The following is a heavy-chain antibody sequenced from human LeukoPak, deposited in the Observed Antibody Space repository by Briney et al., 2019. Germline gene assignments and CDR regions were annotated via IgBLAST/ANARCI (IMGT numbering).Heavy chain of an antibody. CDR1: GGSISSSSYY. D-gene: IGHD1-26*01. J-gene: IGHJ3*02. CDR2: IYHSGNT. V-gene: IGHV4-39*07. Sequence: SETLSLTCTVSGGSISSSSYYWGWIRQPPGKGLEWIGSIYHSGNTYYNPSLKSRVTISVDTPKNQFSLKLSSVTAADTAVYYCARGAISDAFDIWGQGSMVTVSS. CDR3: ARGAISDAFDI.